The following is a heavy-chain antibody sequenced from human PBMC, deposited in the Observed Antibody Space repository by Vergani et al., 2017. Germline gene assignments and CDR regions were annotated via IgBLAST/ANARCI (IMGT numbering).Heavy chain of an antibody. CDR3: ARDRVDIVXTTTYYYYYYGMDV. D-gene: IGHD5-12*01. CDR2: IYSGGTT. V-gene: IGHV3-53*04. J-gene: IGHJ6*02. CDR1: GFTVSSNY. Sequence: EVQLVESGGGLVQPGGSLRLSCAASGFTVSSNYMSWVRQAPGKGLEWVSVIYSGGTTYYADSMKGRFTISRHNSKNTLYLQMNSLRAEDTAVYYCARDRVDIVXTTTYYYYYYGMDVWGQGTTVTVSS.